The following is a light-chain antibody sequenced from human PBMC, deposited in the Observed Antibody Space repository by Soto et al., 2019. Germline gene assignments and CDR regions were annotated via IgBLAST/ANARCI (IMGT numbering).Light chain of an antibody. CDR3: QHYYTYPYS. Sequence: DIQMTQFPSTLSASVRDRVTISCRASQSITTWLAWYQQKPGKAPKLLISKASSLESGVPSRFSGSGSGAHFTLTISSLQPDDLATYYCQHYYTYPYSFGQGTKLEIE. J-gene: IGKJ2*03. CDR2: KAS. CDR1: QSITTW. V-gene: IGKV1-5*03.